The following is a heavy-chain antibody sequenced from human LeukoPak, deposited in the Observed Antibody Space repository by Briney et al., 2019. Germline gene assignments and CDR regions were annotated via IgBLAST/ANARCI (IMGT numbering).Heavy chain of an antibody. V-gene: IGHV3-21*01. D-gene: IGHD6-6*01. CDR3: ARVASYAFDI. J-gene: IGHJ3*02. CDR2: ISSSSYI. Sequence: PGGSLRLPCAASGFTFSGYNMNWVRQAPGKGLEWVSSISSSSYIYYADSVKGRFTISRDNAKNSLYLQMNSLRAEDTAVYYCARVASYAFDIWGQGTMVTVSS. CDR1: GFTFSGYN.